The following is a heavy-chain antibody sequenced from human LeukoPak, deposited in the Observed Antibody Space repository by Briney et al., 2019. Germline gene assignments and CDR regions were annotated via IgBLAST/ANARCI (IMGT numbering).Heavy chain of an antibody. J-gene: IGHJ4*02. D-gene: IGHD6-25*01. CDR3: ARENLAAAADY. V-gene: IGHV3-7*01. Sequence: PGGSLRLSCAASGFTFSSYWMNWARQAPGKGLEWVASINHNGNVNYYVDSVKGRFTISRDNAKNSLYLQMNSLRLEDTAVYYCARENLAAAADYWGQGTVVTVSS. CDR2: INHNGNVN. CDR1: GFTFSSYW.